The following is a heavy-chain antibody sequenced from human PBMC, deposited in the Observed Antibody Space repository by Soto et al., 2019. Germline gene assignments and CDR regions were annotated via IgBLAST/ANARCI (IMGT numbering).Heavy chain of an antibody. J-gene: IGHJ3*02. CDR2: INHSGST. Sequence: SETLSLTCAVYGGSFSGYYWSWIRQPPGKGLEWIGEINHSGSTNYNPSLKSRVTISVDTSKNQFSLKLSSVTAADTAVYYCANMWMVPADDASHIRGQGTMVTLSS. CDR3: ANMWMVPADDASHI. CDR1: GGSFSGYY. D-gene: IGHD2-21*02. V-gene: IGHV4-34*01.